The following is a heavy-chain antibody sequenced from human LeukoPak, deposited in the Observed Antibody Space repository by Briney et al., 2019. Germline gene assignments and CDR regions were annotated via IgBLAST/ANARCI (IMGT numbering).Heavy chain of an antibody. CDR3: ARELGGIATDAFDI. CDR1: GFTFSSYS. CDR2: ISSSSSYI. V-gene: IGHV3-21*01. D-gene: IGHD6-13*01. Sequence: GSLRLSCAASGFTFSSYSMNWVRQAPGKGLEWVSSISSSSSYIYYADSVKGRFTISRDNAKNSLYLQMNSLRAEDTAVYYCARELGGIATDAFDIWGQGTMVTVSS. J-gene: IGHJ3*02.